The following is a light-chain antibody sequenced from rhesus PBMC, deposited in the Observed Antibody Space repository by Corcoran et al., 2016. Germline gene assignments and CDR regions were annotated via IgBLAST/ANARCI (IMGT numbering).Light chain of an antibody. CDR2: DVN. CDR1: SSDIGGYNY. J-gene: IGLJ1*01. V-gene: IGLV2-32*02. Sequence: QSDLTQPPSVSKSLGQSVTISCTGTSSDIGGYNYVSWYQQRPGTVPKLMLYDVNKRPSGVSDRFSGSKSGNTASLTISGLQAEDEADYYCNSYAGSNTFIFGTGTRLTVL. CDR3: NSYAGSNTFI.